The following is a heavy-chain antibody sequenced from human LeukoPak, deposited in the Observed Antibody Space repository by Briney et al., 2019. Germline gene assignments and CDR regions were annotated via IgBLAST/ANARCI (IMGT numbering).Heavy chain of an antibody. CDR1: GFTVSSNY. CDR3: ARGEAAIEVCGSE. Sequence: GGSLRLSCAASGFTVSSNYMSWVRQAPGKGLEWGSVIYSGGSTYYADSVKGRFTISRDNSKNTMYLQMNSLRAEDTAVYYCARGEAAIEVCGSEWGQGTLVTVSS. CDR2: IYSGGST. J-gene: IGHJ4*02. D-gene: IGHD5-18*01. V-gene: IGHV3-53*01.